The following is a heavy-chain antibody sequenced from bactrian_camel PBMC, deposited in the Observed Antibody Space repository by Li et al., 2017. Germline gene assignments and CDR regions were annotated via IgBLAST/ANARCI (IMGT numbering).Heavy chain of an antibody. CDR2: DKGDGSI. CDR3: ARGPENLWEYGH. J-gene: IGHJ4*01. Sequence: HVQLVESGGGSVQAGGSLRLSCVASGYFLPTCGMGFYRQTPGKGRELVAMDKGDGSITYGNSVKGRFTISSDNTKNTLYLEMNSLKTEDTAVYFCARGPENLWEYGHWGQGTQVTVS. CDR1: GYFLPTCG. V-gene: IGHV3S53*01.